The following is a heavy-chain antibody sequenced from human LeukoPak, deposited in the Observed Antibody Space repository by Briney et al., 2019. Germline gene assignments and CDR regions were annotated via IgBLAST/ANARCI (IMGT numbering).Heavy chain of an antibody. CDR3: GRLYYGSGSYPGGHDYYYYYYMDV. D-gene: IGHD3-10*01. CDR2: MNPNSGNT. CDR1: GYTFTSYD. Sequence: ASVKVSCKASGYTFTSYDINWVRQATGQGLEWMGWMNPNSGNTGYAQKLQGRVTMTTDTSTSTAYMELRSLRSDDTAVYYCGRLYYGSGSYPGGHDYYYYYYMDVWGKGTTVTVSS. V-gene: IGHV1-8*02. J-gene: IGHJ6*03.